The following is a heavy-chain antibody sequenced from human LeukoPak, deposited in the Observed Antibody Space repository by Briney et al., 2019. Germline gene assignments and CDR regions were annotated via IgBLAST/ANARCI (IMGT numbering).Heavy chain of an antibody. Sequence: GGSVRLSCAASGFTFDDYAMHWVRQAPGKGLEWVSLISGDGRSTYYADSVKGRFTISRDNSKNSLYLQMNSLRTEDTALYYCAKDTFGVVVVPAANDYWGQGTLVTVSS. D-gene: IGHD2-2*01. CDR1: GFTFDDYA. J-gene: IGHJ4*02. CDR2: ISGDGRST. CDR3: AKDTFGVVVVPAANDY. V-gene: IGHV3-43*02.